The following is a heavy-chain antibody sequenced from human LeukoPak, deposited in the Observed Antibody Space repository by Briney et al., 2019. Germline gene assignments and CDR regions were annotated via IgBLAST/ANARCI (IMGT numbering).Heavy chain of an antibody. CDR2: ISSSSIYI. Sequence: GGSLRLSCAASGFTFSAYSMNWVRQAPGKGLEWVSSISSSSIYIYYADSVKGRFTISRDNAKNSLYLQMNSLRAEDTALYYCAKAFEEWLEPVDYWGQGTLVTVSS. J-gene: IGHJ4*02. D-gene: IGHD6-19*01. CDR1: GFTFSAYS. V-gene: IGHV3-21*04. CDR3: AKAFEEWLEPVDY.